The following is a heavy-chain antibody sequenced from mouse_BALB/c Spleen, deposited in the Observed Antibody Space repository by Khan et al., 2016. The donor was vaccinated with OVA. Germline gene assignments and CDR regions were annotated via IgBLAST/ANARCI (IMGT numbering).Heavy chain of an antibody. Sequence: QVQLKQSGPGLVAPSQSLSITCTVSGFSLTSYGVSWVRQPPGKGLEWLGIIWGDGNKNFHSALRSRLSISKDNSKSQVFLKLNSLQTDETATYYCAKDRGYYAIDYWGQGTSVTVSS. CDR2: IWGDGNK. CDR1: GFSLTSYG. V-gene: IGHV2-3*01. J-gene: IGHJ4*01. CDR3: AKDRGYYAIDY.